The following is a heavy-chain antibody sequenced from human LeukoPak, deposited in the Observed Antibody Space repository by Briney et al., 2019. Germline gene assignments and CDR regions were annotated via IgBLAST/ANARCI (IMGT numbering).Heavy chain of an antibody. CDR3: ATVPLSTVTTSNFDY. J-gene: IGHJ4*02. CDR1: GYTLTELS. CDR2: FDPEDGET. D-gene: IGHD4-17*01. Sequence: GASVKVSCKVSGYTLTELSMHWVRQAPGKGLEWMGGFDPEDGETIYAQKFQGRVTMTEDTSTDTAYMELSSLRSEDTAVYYCATVPLSTVTTSNFDYWGQGTLVTVSS. V-gene: IGHV1-24*01.